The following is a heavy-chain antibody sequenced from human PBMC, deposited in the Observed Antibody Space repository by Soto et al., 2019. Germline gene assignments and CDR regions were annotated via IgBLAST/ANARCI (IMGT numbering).Heavy chain of an antibody. J-gene: IGHJ6*02. CDR2: FFDSGNT. V-gene: IGHV4-31*03. CDR3: ARGGIPPGYGLDV. D-gene: IGHD6-13*01. Sequence: SETLSLTCIVSGGSISSGGFYWSWIRQHPGKGLEWIGFFFDSGNTYYNASLKTRLTISVDTSNNQFSLRLTSVTAADTAVYYCARGGIPPGYGLDVWGQGTTVTVSS. CDR1: GGSISSGGFY.